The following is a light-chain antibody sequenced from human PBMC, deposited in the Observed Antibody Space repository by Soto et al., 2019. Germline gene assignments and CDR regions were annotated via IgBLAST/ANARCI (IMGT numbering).Light chain of an antibody. CDR2: EVT. CDR1: SSDVGSYNY. Sequence: QSALTQPPSASGSPGQSVAISCTGTSSDVGSYNYVSWYQQHPGKVPKLIIFEVTKPPSGVPDRFSGSKSGNTASLTVSGLQAEDEADYYCSSYAGSNYVFGTGTKLTVL. CDR3: SSYAGSNYV. V-gene: IGLV2-8*01. J-gene: IGLJ1*01.